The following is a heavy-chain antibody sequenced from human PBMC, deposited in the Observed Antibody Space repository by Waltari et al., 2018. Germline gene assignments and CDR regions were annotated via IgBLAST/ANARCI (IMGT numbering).Heavy chain of an antibody. CDR3: AGGFGIDSYDF. J-gene: IGHJ3*01. Sequence: QVQLQESGPGLVKVSETLSLTCTVSGGSMDTYYWSWIRQAPGKGLEWIGYVYYTGKTTSNPSLRGRVAISLDTSRRQFSLRLTSATPADTAVYYCAGGFGIDSYDFWGQGTVVTVSS. D-gene: IGHD3-10*01. V-gene: IGHV4-59*12. CDR1: GGSMDTYY. CDR2: VYYTGKT.